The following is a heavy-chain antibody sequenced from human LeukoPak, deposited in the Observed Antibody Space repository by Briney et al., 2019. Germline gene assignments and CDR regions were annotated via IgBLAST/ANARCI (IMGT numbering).Heavy chain of an antibody. V-gene: IGHV3-21*01. CDR2: ISSSSSYI. D-gene: IGHD2-2*01. CDR1: GFTFNSYS. J-gene: IGHJ4*02. CDR3: ARDQSWEYQLPGY. Sequence: GGGLRLSCAASGFTFNSYSMNMGRQAPGEGLEWVSSISSSSSYIYYADSVKGRFTISRDNAKNSLYLQMNSLRAEDTAVYYCARDQSWEYQLPGYWGQGTLVTVSS.